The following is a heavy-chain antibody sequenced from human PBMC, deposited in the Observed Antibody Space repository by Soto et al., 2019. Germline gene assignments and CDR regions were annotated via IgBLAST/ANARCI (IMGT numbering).Heavy chain of an antibody. CDR1: GLTFRNYA. CDR2: ISGSGGST. Sequence: EVQLLESGGGLVQPGGSLRLSCAASGLTFRNYAMSWVRQAPGKGLEWVSGISGSGGSTYYADSVKGRFTISRDNSRNTLYLQMNSLRAEDTAVYYCAKGWTGGGGYCSGGNCYFDYWGQGTLVTVSS. V-gene: IGHV3-23*01. D-gene: IGHD2-15*01. J-gene: IGHJ4*02. CDR3: AKGWTGGGGYCSGGNCYFDY.